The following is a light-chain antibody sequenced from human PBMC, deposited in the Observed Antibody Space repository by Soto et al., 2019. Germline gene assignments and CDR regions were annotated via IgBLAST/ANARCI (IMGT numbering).Light chain of an antibody. Sequence: EIVMTQSPATLSVSPGEGASLSCSASQSISSSFLAWYQQKPGQAPRLLIYGASSRATGIPDRFSGSGSGTDFTLTISRLEPEDFAVYYCQQYGSSPITFGQGTRWRL. V-gene: IGKV3-20*01. CDR3: QQYGSSPIT. CDR2: GAS. CDR1: QSISSSF. J-gene: IGKJ5*01.